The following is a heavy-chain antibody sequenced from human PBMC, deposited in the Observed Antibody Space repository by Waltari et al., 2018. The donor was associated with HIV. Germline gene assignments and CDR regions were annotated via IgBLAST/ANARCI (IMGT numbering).Heavy chain of an antibody. CDR1: GGTFSRYT. D-gene: IGHD6-6*01. V-gene: IGHV1-69*08. Sequence: QVQLVQSGAEVKKPGSSVKVSCKASGGTFSRYTISWVRQAPGQGLEWMGRIIPILGIATYAQKFQGRVTITADKSTSTAYMELSSLRSEDTAVYYCARDRRPVFGQLVYAFDIWGQGTMVTVSS. CDR3: ARDRRPVFGQLVYAFDI. CDR2: IIPILGIA. J-gene: IGHJ3*02.